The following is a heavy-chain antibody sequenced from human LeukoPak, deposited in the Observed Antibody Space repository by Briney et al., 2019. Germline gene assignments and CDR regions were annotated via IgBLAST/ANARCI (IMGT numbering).Heavy chain of an antibody. J-gene: IGHJ4*02. V-gene: IGHV3-30*02. D-gene: IGHD6-19*01. CDR2: RRYDGSNK. CDR1: GFIVSSTY. Sequence: GGSLRLSCAASGFIVSSTYMNWVRQAPGKGLEWVFRRYDGSNKYYADSVTGRFTISRDNSKNTLYLQMNSLRAEDTAVYYCATDSSVWHYFDYWGQGTLVTVSA. CDR3: ATDSSVWHYFDY.